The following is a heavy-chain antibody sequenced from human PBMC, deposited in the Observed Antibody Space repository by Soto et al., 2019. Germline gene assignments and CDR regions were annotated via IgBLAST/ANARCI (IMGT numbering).Heavy chain of an antibody. CDR1: GYRFTTYA. Sequence: ASVTVSCKASGYRFTTYAITLVRQAPGQGLEWMGWISPHNNNTEYVQKFQGRVAITADTSTSTTYMEVRSLRSDDTALYYCARGKFYFDNWGQGTLVTVSS. V-gene: IGHV1-18*01. CDR2: ISPHNNNT. J-gene: IGHJ4*02. CDR3: ARGKFYFDN.